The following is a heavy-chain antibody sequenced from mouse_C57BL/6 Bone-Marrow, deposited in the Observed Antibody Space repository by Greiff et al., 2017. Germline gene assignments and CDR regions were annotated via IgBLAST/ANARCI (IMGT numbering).Heavy chain of an antibody. CDR3: ARIYYGYDFWLAY. Sequence: EVMLVESEGGLVQPGSSMKLSCTASGFTFSDYYMAWVRQVPEKGLEWVANINYDGSSTYYLDSLKSRFIISRDNAKNILYLQRSSLKSEDTATYYWARIYYGYDFWLAYWGQGTLVTVSA. J-gene: IGHJ3*01. V-gene: IGHV5-16*01. CDR2: INYDGSST. CDR1: GFTFSDYY. D-gene: IGHD2-2*01.